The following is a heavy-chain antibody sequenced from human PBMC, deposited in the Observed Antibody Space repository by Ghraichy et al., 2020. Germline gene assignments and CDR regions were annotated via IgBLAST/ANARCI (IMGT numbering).Heavy chain of an antibody. Sequence: SETLSLTFAVYGGSFSGYYWSWIRQPPGKGLEWIGEINHSGSTNYNPSLKSRVTISVDTSKNQFSLKLSSVTAADTAVYYCARGRSPGIAAAVYYYYYYMDVWGKGTTVTVSS. V-gene: IGHV4-34*01. CDR1: GGSFSGYY. CDR3: ARGRSPGIAAAVYYYYYYMDV. J-gene: IGHJ6*03. D-gene: IGHD6-13*01. CDR2: INHSGST.